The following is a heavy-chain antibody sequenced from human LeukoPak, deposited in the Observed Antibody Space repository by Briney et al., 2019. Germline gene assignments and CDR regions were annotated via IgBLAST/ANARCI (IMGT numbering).Heavy chain of an antibody. CDR3: VTDTSMGGLFDY. Sequence: GGSLRLSCAASGFTFSSYSMNWVRQAPGKGLEWVSYISSSSNTIYYADSVKGRFTISRDNAKNSLYVQMNSLRDEDTALYYCVTDTSMGGLFDYWGQGTLVTVSS. CDR1: GFTFSSYS. J-gene: IGHJ4*02. CDR2: ISSSSNTI. D-gene: IGHD5-18*01. V-gene: IGHV3-48*02.